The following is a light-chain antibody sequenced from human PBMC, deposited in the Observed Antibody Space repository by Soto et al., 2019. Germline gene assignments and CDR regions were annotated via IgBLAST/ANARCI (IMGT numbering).Light chain of an antibody. Sequence: QSVLTQPPSASGTPGQRVTISCSGSTSNIGSDTVNWYQQLPGTAPKLLIDRNTQRPSGVPDRFSGSKSGASASLAISGLQSEVEADYYCASWDDSLDVVVFGGGTKLTVL. J-gene: IGLJ2*01. CDR3: ASWDDSLDVVV. CDR1: TSNIGSDT. CDR2: RNT. V-gene: IGLV1-44*01.